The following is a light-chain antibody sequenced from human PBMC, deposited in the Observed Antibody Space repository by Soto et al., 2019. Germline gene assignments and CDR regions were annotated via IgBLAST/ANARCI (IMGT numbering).Light chain of an antibody. CDR3: QQGHNWPLT. CDR1: QSINSE. CDR2: GAS. J-gene: IGKJ2*01. Sequence: EIVMTQSPATLSLSPGERAALSCRASQSINSELAWYQQKPGQPPRLLIYGASTRATGVPARFTGSESGSEXTLTIXGLQSEDFAVYYCQQGHNWPLTFGQGTRLEI. V-gene: IGKV3-15*01.